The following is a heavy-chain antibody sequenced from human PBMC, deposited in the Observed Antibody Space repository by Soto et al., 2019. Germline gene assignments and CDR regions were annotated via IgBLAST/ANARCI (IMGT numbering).Heavy chain of an antibody. J-gene: IGHJ5*02. CDR2: IYSGGST. CDR3: ARSLAIAVASSWFDP. Sequence: EVPLVESGGGLIQPGGSLRLSCAASGFTVSSNYMSWVRQAPGKGLEWVSVIYSGGSTYYADSVKGRFTISRDNSXXTLYLQMNSLRAEDTAVYYCARSLAIAVASSWFDPWGQGTLVTVSS. CDR1: GFTVSSNY. V-gene: IGHV3-53*01. D-gene: IGHD6-19*01.